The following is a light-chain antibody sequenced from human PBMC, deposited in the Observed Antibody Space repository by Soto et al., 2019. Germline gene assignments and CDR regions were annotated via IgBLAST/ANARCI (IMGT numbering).Light chain of an antibody. V-gene: IGKV3-20*01. J-gene: IGKJ4*01. CDR3: QQYGSSPT. Sequence: EIVLTQSPGTLSLSPGERATLSCRASQSVSSSYLAWYQQKPGQAPRLLIYSETSRATGIPARFSGSGSGTEFTLTISRLEPEDFAVYYCQQYGSSPTFGGGTKVEIK. CDR1: QSVSSSY. CDR2: SET.